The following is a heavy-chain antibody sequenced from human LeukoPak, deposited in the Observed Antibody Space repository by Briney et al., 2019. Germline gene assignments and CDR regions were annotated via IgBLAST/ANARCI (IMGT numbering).Heavy chain of an antibody. Sequence: GGPLRLSCAASGFTFSNAWMSWVRQAPGKGLEWVGRIKSKTDGGTTDYAAPVKGRFTISRDDSKNTLYLQMNSLKTEDTAVYYCTTLYSYGFFDYWGQGTLVTVSS. D-gene: IGHD5-18*01. J-gene: IGHJ4*02. CDR1: GFTFSNAW. V-gene: IGHV3-15*01. CDR3: TTLYSYGFFDY. CDR2: IKSKTDGGTT.